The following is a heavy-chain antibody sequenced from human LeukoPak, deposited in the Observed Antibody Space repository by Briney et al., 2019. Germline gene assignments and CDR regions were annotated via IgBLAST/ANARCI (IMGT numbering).Heavy chain of an antibody. J-gene: IGHJ3*02. CDR1: GGSISSYY. V-gene: IGHV4-4*07. Sequence: SETLSLTCTVSGGSISSYYWSWIRQPAGKGLEWIGRIYTSGSTNYNPSLKSRVTMSVDTSKNQFSLKLSSVTAADTAVYYCARDAQGFFAMTFVLDAFDIWGQGTMVTVSP. CDR3: ARDAQGFFAMTFVLDAFDI. CDR2: IYTSGST. D-gene: IGHD2-2*01.